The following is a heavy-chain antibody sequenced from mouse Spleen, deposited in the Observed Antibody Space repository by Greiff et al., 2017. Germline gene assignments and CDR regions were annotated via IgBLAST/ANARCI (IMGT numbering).Heavy chain of an antibody. J-gene: IGHJ1*01. Sequence: VQLQQSGPELVKPGASVKISCKASGYTFTDYYMNWVKQSHGKSLEWIGDINPNNGGTSYNQKFKGKATLTVDKSSSAAYMELRSLTSEDSAVYYCARNYYYGSSPYFDVWGAGTTVTVSS. D-gene: IGHD1-1*01. CDR3: ARNYYYGSSPYFDV. CDR1: GYTFTDYY. V-gene: IGHV1-26*01. CDR2: INPNNGGT.